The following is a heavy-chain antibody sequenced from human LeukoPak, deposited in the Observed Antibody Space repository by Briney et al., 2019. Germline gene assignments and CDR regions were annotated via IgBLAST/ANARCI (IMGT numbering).Heavy chain of an antibody. D-gene: IGHD6-13*01. CDR3: AKQQLVRCFDY. CDR2: IFYSGST. J-gene: IGHJ4*02. V-gene: IGHV4-39*01. CDR1: GGSVSSGSYY. Sequence: SETLSLTCTVSGGSVSSGSYYWGWIRQPPGKGLEWIGSIFYSGSTYYNPSLKSRVTISVDTSKTQFSLKLSSVTAADTAVYYCAKQQLVRCFDYWGQGTLVTVSS.